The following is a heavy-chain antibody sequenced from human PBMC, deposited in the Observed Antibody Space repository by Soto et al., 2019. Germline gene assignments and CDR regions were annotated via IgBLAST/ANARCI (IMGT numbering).Heavy chain of an antibody. J-gene: IGHJ5*02. V-gene: IGHV3-30*03. CDR2: ISYDGSNK. CDR3: AGGVWFDP. CDR1: GFTFSSYG. Sequence: QVQLVESGGGVVQPGRSLRLSCAASGFTFSSYGMHWVRQAPGKGLEWVAVISYDGSNKYYADSVKGRFTISRDNSKNTLYLQMNSLRAEDTAVYDCAGGVWFDPWGQGTLVTVSS.